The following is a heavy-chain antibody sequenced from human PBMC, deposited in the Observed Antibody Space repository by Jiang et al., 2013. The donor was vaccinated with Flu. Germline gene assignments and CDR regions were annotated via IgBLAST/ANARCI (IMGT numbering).Heavy chain of an antibody. V-gene: IGHV4-59*01. Sequence: ALSLTCAVSNGSISGYYWAWVRQPPRKGLEWIGYISYSGSTKYNPSLKSRVTISVDTSRSQFSLKLNSVTAADTAVYYCARGSDFDWLLSLNYFYYYYMDVWGKGTTVTV. CDR2: ISYSGST. CDR1: NGSISGYY. D-gene: IGHD3-9*01. J-gene: IGHJ6*03. CDR3: ARGSDFDWLLSLNYFYYYYMDV.